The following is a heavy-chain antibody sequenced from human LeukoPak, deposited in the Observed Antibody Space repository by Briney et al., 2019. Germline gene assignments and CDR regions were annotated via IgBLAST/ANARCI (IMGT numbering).Heavy chain of an antibody. J-gene: IGHJ4*02. CDR2: INPNSGGA. Sequence: GASVKVSCKASGYTFTGYYMHWVRQAPGQGLEWMGWINPNSGGANYAQKFQGRVTMTRDTSISTAYMELSRLRSDDTAVYYCARGPFRDSSGWYGYWGQGTLVTVSS. V-gene: IGHV1-2*02. CDR1: GYTFTGYY. CDR3: ARGPFRDSSGWYGY. D-gene: IGHD6-19*01.